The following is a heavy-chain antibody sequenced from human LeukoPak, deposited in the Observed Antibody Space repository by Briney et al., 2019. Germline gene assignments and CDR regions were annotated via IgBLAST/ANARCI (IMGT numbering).Heavy chain of an antibody. Sequence: ASETLSLTCTVSGGSISSDYWQWIRQPPGKGLEWVGYIYNSGNNHYNSSLKSRVTISIDTSKNHFSLKLASVTAADTAVYYCATRGYWGQGTLVAVSS. D-gene: IGHD3-10*01. CDR2: IYNSGNN. V-gene: IGHV4-59*08. CDR3: ATRGY. J-gene: IGHJ4*02. CDR1: GGSISSDY.